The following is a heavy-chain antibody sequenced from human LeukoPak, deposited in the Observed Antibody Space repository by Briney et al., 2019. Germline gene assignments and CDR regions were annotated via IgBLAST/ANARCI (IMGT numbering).Heavy chain of an antibody. D-gene: IGHD3-22*01. CDR2: ISSSSSTI. Sequence: GGSLRLSCAASGFTFSSYSMNWVRQAPGKGLEWVSYISSSSSTIYYADSVKGRFTISRDNAKNSLYLQMNSLRAEDTAVYYCARDLLVHYYDSSGRTLNAFDIWGQGTMVTVSS. V-gene: IGHV3-48*01. J-gene: IGHJ3*02. CDR1: GFTFSSYS. CDR3: ARDLLVHYYDSSGRTLNAFDI.